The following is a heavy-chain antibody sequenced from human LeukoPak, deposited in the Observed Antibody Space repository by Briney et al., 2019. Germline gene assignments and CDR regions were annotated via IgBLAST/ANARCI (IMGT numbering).Heavy chain of an antibody. D-gene: IGHD2-2*02. J-gene: IGHJ5*02. CDR1: GGSISSHY. V-gene: IGHV4-59*11. Sequence: SETLSLTCTVSGGSISSHYWSWIRQPPGKGLERIGYIYYSGSTNYNPSLKSRVTISVDTSKNQFSLKLSSVTAADTAVYYCARGICSSTSCYTNWFDPWGQGTLVTVPS. CDR2: IYYSGST. CDR3: ARGICSSTSCYTNWFDP.